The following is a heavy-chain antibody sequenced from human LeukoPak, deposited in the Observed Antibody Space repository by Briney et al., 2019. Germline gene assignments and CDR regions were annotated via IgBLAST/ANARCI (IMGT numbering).Heavy chain of an antibody. J-gene: IGHJ5*02. V-gene: IGHV1-69*13. CDR3: ARDQPYFWSGYYSSRWFDP. CDR2: IIPIFGTA. Sequence: SVKVSCKASGGTFSSYAISWVRQAPGQGLEWVGGIIPIFGTANYAQKFQGRVTITADESTSTAYMELSSLRSEDTAVYYCARDQPYFWSGYYSSRWFDPWGQGTLVTVSS. CDR1: GGTFSSYA. D-gene: IGHD3-3*01.